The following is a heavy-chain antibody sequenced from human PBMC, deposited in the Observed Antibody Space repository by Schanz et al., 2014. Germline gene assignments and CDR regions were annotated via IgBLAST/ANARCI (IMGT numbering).Heavy chain of an antibody. CDR1: GFTFSDSW. CDR3: VRDTDYHFDY. V-gene: IGHV3-74*01. J-gene: IGHJ4*02. CDR2: TSHDGSFT. D-gene: IGHD4-17*01. Sequence: VQLVESGGGVVQPGRSLRLSCAASGFTFSDSWMHWVRQAPGKGLVWVSRTSHDGSFTTFADSVKGRFTISRDNAKNAMYLQMNSMRAEDTAVYYCVRDTDYHFDYWGQGTLVTVSS.